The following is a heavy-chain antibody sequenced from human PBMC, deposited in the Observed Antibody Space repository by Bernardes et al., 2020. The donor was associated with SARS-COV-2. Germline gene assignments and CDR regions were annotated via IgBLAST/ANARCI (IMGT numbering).Heavy chain of an antibody. CDR2: VLSTGTST. D-gene: IGHD6-6*01. CDR1: GFTFAKHA. CDR3: VRGASKTDPRPINP. J-gene: IGHJ5*02. Sequence: GGSLRLSCEVSGFTFAKHAMHWVRQAPDRSLEFVSTVLSTGTSTLYADSVKGRFLVSRDNSNNTLYRQMARLRIEDTALYFCVRGASKTDPRPINPWGRGTHVTVSS. V-gene: IGHV3-64D*06.